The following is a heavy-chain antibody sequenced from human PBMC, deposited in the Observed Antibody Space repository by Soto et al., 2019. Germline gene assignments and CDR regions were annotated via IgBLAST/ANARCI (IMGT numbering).Heavy chain of an antibody. D-gene: IGHD3-10*01. V-gene: IGHV4-31*03. CDR2: IYYSGST. CDR1: GGSISSGGYY. CDR3: ARLWFGSYGMDV. J-gene: IGHJ6*02. Sequence: PSETLSLTCTVSGGSISSGGYYWSWIRQHPGKGLEWIGYIYYSGSTYYNPSLKSRVTISVDTSKNQFSLKLSSVTAADTAVYYCARLWFGSYGMDVWGQGTTVTVSS.